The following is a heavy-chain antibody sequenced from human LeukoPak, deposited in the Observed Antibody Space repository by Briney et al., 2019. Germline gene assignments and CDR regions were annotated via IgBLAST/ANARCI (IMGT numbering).Heavy chain of an antibody. J-gene: IGHJ5*02. V-gene: IGHV4-39*01. D-gene: IGHD3-16*02. CDR3: ARFYDYVWGSYRYTSWFDP. CDR1: GFTFSSYA. CDR2: IYYSGST. Sequence: KPGGSLRLSCAASGFTFSSYAMSWVRQAPGKGLEWIGSIYYSGSTYYNPSLKSRVTISVDTSKNQFSLKLSSVTAADTVVYYCARFYDYVWGSYRYTSWFDPWGQGTLVTVSS.